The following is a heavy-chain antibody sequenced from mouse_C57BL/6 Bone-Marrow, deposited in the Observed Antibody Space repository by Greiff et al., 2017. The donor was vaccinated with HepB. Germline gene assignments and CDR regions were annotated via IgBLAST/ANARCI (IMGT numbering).Heavy chain of an antibody. D-gene: IGHD1-1*01. J-gene: IGHJ1*03. V-gene: IGHV1-59*01. Sequence: QVQLQQPGAELVRPGPSVKLSCKASGYTFTSYWMHWVKQRPGQGLEWIGVIDPSDSYTNYNQKFKGKATLTVDTSSSTAYMQLSSLTSEDSAVYYCASTVVAHWYFDVWGTGTTVTVSS. CDR3: ASTVVAHWYFDV. CDR1: GYTFTSYW. CDR2: IDPSDSYT.